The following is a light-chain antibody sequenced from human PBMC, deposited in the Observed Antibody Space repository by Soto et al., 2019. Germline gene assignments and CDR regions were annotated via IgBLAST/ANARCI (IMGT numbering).Light chain of an antibody. J-gene: IGKJ2*01. Sequence: DIQMTQSPSSLSASVGDRVMITCRASQSINGYLNWYQQKPGKAPKLLIYAAYNLKSGDTSRFSGSGSGTDFTLTISSLQPEDFATYVCQQSQNSPYTFGQGTKLEIK. V-gene: IGKV1-39*01. CDR3: QQSQNSPYT. CDR1: QSINGY. CDR2: AAY.